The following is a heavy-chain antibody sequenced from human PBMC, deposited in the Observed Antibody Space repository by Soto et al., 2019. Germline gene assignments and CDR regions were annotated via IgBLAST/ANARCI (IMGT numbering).Heavy chain of an antibody. CDR1: GYTFTSYG. V-gene: IGHV1-18*01. Sequence: GASVKVSCKASGYTFTSYGISWVRQAPGQGLEWMGWISAYNGNTNYAQKLQGRVTMTTDTSTSTAYMELRSLRSDDTAVYYCARKNTAAVYYYYGMDVWGQGTTVTVSS. CDR3: ARKNTAAVYYYYGMDV. CDR2: ISAYNGNT. D-gene: IGHD5-18*01. J-gene: IGHJ6*02.